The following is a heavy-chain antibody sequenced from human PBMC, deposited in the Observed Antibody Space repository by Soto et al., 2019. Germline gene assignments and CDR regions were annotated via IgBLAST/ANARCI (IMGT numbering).Heavy chain of an antibody. V-gene: IGHV4-59*08. CDR1: GGSISSYY. J-gene: IGHJ3*02. CDR2: IYYSGST. Sequence: QVQLQESGPGLVKPSETLSLTCTVSGGSISSYYWCWIRQPPGKGLEWIGYIYYSGSTNYNPSLKSRVAISVDTSKNQFSRKMSSVTAADTAVYYCARNYGYAFDIWGQGTMVTGSS. D-gene: IGHD4-17*01. CDR3: ARNYGYAFDI.